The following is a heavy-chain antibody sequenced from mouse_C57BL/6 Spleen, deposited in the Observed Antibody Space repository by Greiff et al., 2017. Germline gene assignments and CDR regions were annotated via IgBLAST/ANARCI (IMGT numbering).Heavy chain of an antibody. CDR3: AKTAQATFDY. CDR2: IYPGDGDT. V-gene: IGHV1-82*01. D-gene: IGHD3-2*02. Sequence: QVQLQQSGPELVKPGASVKISCTASGYAFSSSWMNWVKQRPGKGLEWIGRIYPGDGDTKYNGKFKGKATLTADKSSSTAYMQRSSLTSADSAVYFCAKTAQATFDYWGQGTTLTVSS. J-gene: IGHJ2*01. CDR1: GYAFSSSW.